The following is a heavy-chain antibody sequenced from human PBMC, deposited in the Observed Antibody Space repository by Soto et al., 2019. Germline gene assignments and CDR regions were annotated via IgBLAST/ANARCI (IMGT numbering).Heavy chain of an antibody. V-gene: IGHV1-69*13. CDR1: GGTFSSYA. D-gene: IGHD3-9*01. Sequence: SVKVSCKASGGTFSSYAISWVRQAPGQGLEWMGGIIPIFGTANYAQKFQGRVTITADESTSTAYLELSSLRSKDTAVYYCARDGARYDILTGHYYGMDVWGQGTTVTVSS. CDR3: ARDGARYDILTGHYYGMDV. CDR2: IIPIFGTA. J-gene: IGHJ6*02.